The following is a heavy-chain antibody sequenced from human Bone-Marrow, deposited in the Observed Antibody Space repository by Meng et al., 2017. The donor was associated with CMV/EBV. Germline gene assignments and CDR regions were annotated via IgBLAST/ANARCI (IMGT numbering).Heavy chain of an antibody. CDR2: INPRGGRP. CDR3: ARDRDFYCSTTTCYGAGVDP. V-gene: IGHV1-46*01. D-gene: IGHD2-2*01. CDR1: GYTFSNYY. Sequence: ASVKVSCKASGYTFSNYYIHWVRQAPGQGFEWMGVINPRGGRPTYAQNFQGRITMTRDTSTGTVYMELSSLRSEDTAVYYCARDRDFYCSTTTCYGAGVDPWGQGTLVTVSS. J-gene: IGHJ5*02.